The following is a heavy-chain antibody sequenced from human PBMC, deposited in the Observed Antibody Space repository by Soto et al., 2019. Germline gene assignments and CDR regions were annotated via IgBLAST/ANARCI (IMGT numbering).Heavy chain of an antibody. D-gene: IGHD3-10*01. CDR1: GFTFSSYW. J-gene: IGHJ6*03. Sequence: GGSLRLSCAASGFTFSSYWMHWVRQAPGKGLVWVSRINSDGSSTSYADSVKGRFTISRDNAKNTLYLQMNSLRAEDTAVYYCARGGKYYYGSGSYVRYYYYMDVWGKRTTVTVSS. CDR2: INSDGSST. CDR3: ARGGKYYYGSGSYVRYYYYMDV. V-gene: IGHV3-74*01.